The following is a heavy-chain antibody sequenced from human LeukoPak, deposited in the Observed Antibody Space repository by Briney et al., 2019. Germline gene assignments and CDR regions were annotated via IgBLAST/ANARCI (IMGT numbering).Heavy chain of an antibody. CDR2: ISWNSGST. D-gene: IGHD1-26*01. J-gene: IGHJ4*02. CDR3: AKDKGLSGSYYFDY. V-gene: IGHV3-9*01. CDR1: GFTFDDYA. Sequence: GGSLRLSCAASGFTFDDYAMHWVRQAPGKGLEWVSGISWNSGSTGYADSVKGRFTISRDNAKNSLYLQMNSLRAEDTALYYCAKDKGLSGSYYFDYWGQGTLVTVSS.